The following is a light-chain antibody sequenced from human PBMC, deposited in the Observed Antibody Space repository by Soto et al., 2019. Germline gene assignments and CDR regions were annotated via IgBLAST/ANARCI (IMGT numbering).Light chain of an antibody. V-gene: IGKV3-11*01. CDR3: QQRSSWIT. CDR1: QSVTSK. Sequence: FFTHSAYTLSLTPGERATLSCRASQSVTSKLAWYQHKPGQAPRLLIYDASNRATGIPARFSGSGSGTDFTLTISSLEPEDFAVYSCQQRSSWITFGQGTRLEIK. J-gene: IGKJ5*01. CDR2: DAS.